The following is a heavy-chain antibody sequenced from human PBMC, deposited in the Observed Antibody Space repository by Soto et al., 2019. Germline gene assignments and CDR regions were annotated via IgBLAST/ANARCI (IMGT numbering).Heavy chain of an antibody. Sequence: EVQLLESGGGLVQPGGSLRLSCAASGFTLSSFAMGWVRQAPGKGLEWVAGISSGEGRTYYLDSVRGRFTISRDNSNLYLQRTSMRAEDTDTYFCAKNRGYSCGAWPIVHHWGQGTLVSVSS. V-gene: IGHV3-23*03. CDR3: AKNRGYSCGAWPIVHH. D-gene: IGHD1-1*01. J-gene: IGHJ1*01. CDR1: GFTLSSFA. CDR2: ISSGEGRT.